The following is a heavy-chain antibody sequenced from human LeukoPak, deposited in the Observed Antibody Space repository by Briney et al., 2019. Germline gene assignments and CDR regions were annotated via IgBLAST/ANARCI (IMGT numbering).Heavy chain of an antibody. CDR1: GGSISSSDYY. Sequence: SETLSLTCTVSGGSISSSDYYWGWIRQPPGKGLEWIGSIYYSGSTYYNPSLKSRVTISVDTSKNQFSLKLSSVTAADTSVYYCARASYTSSWGFWGQGTLVTVSS. D-gene: IGHD6-13*01. V-gene: IGHV4-39*01. J-gene: IGHJ4*02. CDR2: IYYSGST. CDR3: ARASYTSSWGF.